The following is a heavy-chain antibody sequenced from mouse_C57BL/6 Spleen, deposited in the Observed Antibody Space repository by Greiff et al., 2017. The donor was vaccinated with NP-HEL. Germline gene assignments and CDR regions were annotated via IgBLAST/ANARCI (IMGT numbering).Heavy chain of an antibody. CDR3: ARGNYYGSSLYYAMDY. CDR2: INPSNGGT. D-gene: IGHD1-1*01. CDR1: GYTFTSYW. Sequence: QVQLQQPGAELVKPGASVKLSCKASGYTFTSYWMHWVKQRPGRGLEWIGNINPSNGGTNYNEKFKSKATLTVDKSSSTAYMQLSSLTSEDSAVYYCARGNYYGSSLYYAMDYWGQGTSVTVSS. J-gene: IGHJ4*01. V-gene: IGHV1-53*01.